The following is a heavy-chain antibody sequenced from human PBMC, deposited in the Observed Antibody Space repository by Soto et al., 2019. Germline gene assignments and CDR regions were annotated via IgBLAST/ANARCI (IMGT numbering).Heavy chain of an antibody. D-gene: IGHD1-1*01. J-gene: IGHJ5*02. CDR1: GGSIRDISHY. CDR3: AGLESNDVLRFDP. V-gene: IGHV4-39*01. Sequence: QLHLQESGPGLVKSSETLSLTCSVSGGSIRDISHYWAWIRQSPGKELEWIGSLYYSGATYYNPSLESRVTLSLDTSKNQFSLKLSSVTAADTAVYYCAGLESNDVLRFDPWGRGSLVTVSS. CDR2: LYYSGAT.